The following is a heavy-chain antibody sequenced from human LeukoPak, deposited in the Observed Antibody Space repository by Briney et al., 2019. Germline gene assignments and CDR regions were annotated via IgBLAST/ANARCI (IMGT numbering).Heavy chain of an antibody. J-gene: IGHJ4*02. CDR2: ISSSSSYI. D-gene: IGHD5-12*01. Sequence: GSLRLSCAASGFTFSSYSMNWVRQAPGKGLEWVSSISSSSSYIYYADSVKGRFTISRDNAKNSLYLQMNSLRAEDTAVYYCARADIVATIGWNDVPYYFDYWGQGTLVTVSS. CDR3: ARADIVATIGWNDVPYYFDY. CDR1: GFTFSSYS. V-gene: IGHV3-21*01.